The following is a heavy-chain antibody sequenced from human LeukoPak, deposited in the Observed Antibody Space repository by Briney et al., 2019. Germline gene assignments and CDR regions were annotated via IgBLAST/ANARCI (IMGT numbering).Heavy chain of an antibody. V-gene: IGHV3-23*01. CDR1: GFTFSAYA. CDR3: AKMLWGHLWFKHFES. Sequence: GGSLRLSCAASGFTFSAYAMSWVRQAPGKGLEWVSVINGNGGSTNYGDSVRGRFTISRGNSKNTLYLQMNSLRVEDTAIYYCAKMLWGHLWFKHFESWGRGTQVIVS. CDR2: INGNGGST. J-gene: IGHJ4*02. D-gene: IGHD2-21*01.